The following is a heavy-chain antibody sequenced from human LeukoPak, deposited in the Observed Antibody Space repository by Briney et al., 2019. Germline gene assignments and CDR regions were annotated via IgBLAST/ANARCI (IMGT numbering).Heavy chain of an antibody. CDR1: GFGLSSYS. CDR3: AREAGYGSGWFGY. D-gene: IGHD6-19*01. J-gene: IGHJ4*02. V-gene: IGHV3-48*02. Sequence: PGGSLRLSCAASGFGLSSYSMTWVRQAPGKGLEWVSYISGDSKTINYADSVKGRFTISRGNAKNSLYLQMDSLRDEDTAVCYCAREAGYGSGWFGYWGQGTLVTVSS. CDR2: ISGDSKTI.